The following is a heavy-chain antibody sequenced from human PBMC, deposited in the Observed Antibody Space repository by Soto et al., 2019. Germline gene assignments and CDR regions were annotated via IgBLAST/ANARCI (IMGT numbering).Heavy chain of an antibody. CDR1: GFSLSTSGMC. J-gene: IGHJ4*02. D-gene: IGHD1-26*01. V-gene: IGHV2-70*01. CDR2: IDWDDDK. CDR3: ARIHSGSYPGHYFDY. Sequence: SGPTLVNPTQTLTLTCTFSGFSLSTSGMCVSWIRQPPGKALEWLALIDWDDDKYYSTSLKTRLTISKDTSKNQVVLTMTNMDPVDTATYYCARIHSGSYPGHYFDYWGQGTLVTVSS.